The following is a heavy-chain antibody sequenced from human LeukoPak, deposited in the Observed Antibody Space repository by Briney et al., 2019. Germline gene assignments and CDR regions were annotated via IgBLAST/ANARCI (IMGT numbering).Heavy chain of an antibody. Sequence: SETLSLTCTVSGGSISRHYWSWIRQPAGKGLEWIGRIYSSGNTNYNPSLNSRVTMSVDTSKNQSSLKLTSVTAADTAVYYCARVLTAVAGPDYFDFWGEGTLVTVSS. CDR2: IYSSGNT. CDR3: ARVLTAVAGPDYFDF. CDR1: GGSISRHY. V-gene: IGHV4-4*07. J-gene: IGHJ4*02. D-gene: IGHD6-19*01.